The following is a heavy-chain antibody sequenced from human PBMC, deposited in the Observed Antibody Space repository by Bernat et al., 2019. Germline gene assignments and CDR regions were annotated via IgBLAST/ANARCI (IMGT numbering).Heavy chain of an antibody. Sequence: QVQLVESGGGVVQPGRSLRLSCAASGFTFSSYAMHWVRQAPGKGLEWVAVISYDGSNKYYADSVKGRFTISRDNSKNTLYLQMNSLRAEDTAVYYCARALRFGSNGYYAAGYWGQGTLVTVSS. D-gene: IGHD3-22*01. J-gene: IGHJ4*02. CDR2: ISYDGSNK. CDR3: ARALRFGSNGYYAAGY. CDR1: GFTFSSYA. V-gene: IGHV3-30-3*01.